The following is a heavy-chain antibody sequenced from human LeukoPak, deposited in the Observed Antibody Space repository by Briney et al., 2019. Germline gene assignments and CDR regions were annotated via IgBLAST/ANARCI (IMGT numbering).Heavy chain of an antibody. J-gene: IGHJ5*02. Sequence: KPSETLSPTRAVYGGSFSSYYWSWIRQPPGKGLEWIGEINHSGSTNYNPSLKSRVTISVDTSKNQFSLKLSSVTAADTAVYYCARASAPLGYDFWSGRKNWFDPWGQGTLVTVSS. CDR1: GGSFSSYY. CDR2: INHSGST. D-gene: IGHD3-3*01. V-gene: IGHV4-34*01. CDR3: ARASAPLGYDFWSGRKNWFDP.